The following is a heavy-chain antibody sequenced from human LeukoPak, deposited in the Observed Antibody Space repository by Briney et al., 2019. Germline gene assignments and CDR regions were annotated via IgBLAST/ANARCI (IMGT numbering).Heavy chain of an antibody. CDR2: IYSSGTT. CDR3: ARGPTKNYFDS. J-gene: IGHJ4*02. V-gene: IGHV4-59*01. Sequence: SESLSLTCTVSGGSISSYYWSWIRQPPGRGLEWIGYIYSSGTTNYNPSLKSRVTISVDTSKSQFSLKLSSVTAADTAVYYCARGPTKNYFDSWGQGTVVTVSS. CDR1: GGSISSYY.